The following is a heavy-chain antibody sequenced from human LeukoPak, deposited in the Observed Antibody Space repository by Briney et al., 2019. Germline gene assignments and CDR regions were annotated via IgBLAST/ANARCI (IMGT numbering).Heavy chain of an antibody. CDR2: IIPIFGTA. J-gene: IGHJ6*02. D-gene: IGHD3-10*01. Sequence: SVKVSCKASGDTFSSYGINWVRQAPGQGLEWMGGIIPIFGTANYAQNFQGRVTITSDASRSTAYMELSRLRSDDTAVYYCARNSVRGDNYYYYGMDVWGQGTTVTVSS. CDR3: ARNSVRGDNYYYYGMDV. V-gene: IGHV1-69*13. CDR1: GDTFSSYG.